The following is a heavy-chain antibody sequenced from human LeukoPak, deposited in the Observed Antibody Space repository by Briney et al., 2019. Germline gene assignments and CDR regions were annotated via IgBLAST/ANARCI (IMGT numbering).Heavy chain of an antibody. CDR1: GITFSTYW. J-gene: IGHJ6*03. CDR2: INQDGSEK. D-gene: IGHD3-10*01. CDR3: AKDVMHYGSGRPFYMDV. Sequence: GGSLRLSCAASGITFSTYWMSWVRQAPGKGLEWVANINQDGSEKYYVDSVKGRFTIFRDNSKNTLFLQMTSLRSEDTAVYYCAKDVMHYGSGRPFYMDVWGRGTTVTISS. V-gene: IGHV3-7*01.